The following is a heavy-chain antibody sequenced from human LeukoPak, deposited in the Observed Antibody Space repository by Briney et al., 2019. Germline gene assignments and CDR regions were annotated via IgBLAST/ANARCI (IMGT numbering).Heavy chain of an antibody. J-gene: IGHJ3*02. D-gene: IGHD3-3*01. CDR1: GYTLTQLS. Sequence: GASVKVSCKVSGYTLTQLSVHWVRQAPGKGLEWMGGFDVEDGEIIYAQKFQGRVTMTEDTSTDTAYMELSSLRSEDTAVYYCATNRQIMILGVVIMPGFDIWGQGTMVTVSS. CDR3: ATNRQIMILGVVIMPGFDI. CDR2: FDVEDGEI. V-gene: IGHV1-24*01.